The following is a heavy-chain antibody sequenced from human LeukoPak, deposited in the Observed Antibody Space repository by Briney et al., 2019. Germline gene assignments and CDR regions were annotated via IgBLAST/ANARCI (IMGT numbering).Heavy chain of an antibody. Sequence: ETLSLTCSVSGYSIGSGYDWAWIRQPPGKGLEWVSSISRDSDYMYYIDSLKGRFTISRDNARNSLYLQMNSLRAEDTAVYYCARDPQILMVYAGHMGYIDLWGRGTLVTVAS. V-gene: IGHV3-21*01. J-gene: IGHJ2*01. D-gene: IGHD2-8*01. CDR1: GYSIGSGYD. CDR3: ARDPQILMVYAGHMGYIDL. CDR2: ISRDSDYM.